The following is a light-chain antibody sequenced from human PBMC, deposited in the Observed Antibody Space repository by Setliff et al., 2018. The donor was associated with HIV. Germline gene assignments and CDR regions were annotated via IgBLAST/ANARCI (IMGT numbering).Light chain of an antibody. Sequence: QSVLAQPRSVSGSPGQSVTISCTGTSSDVGGYNYVSWYQEHPGKAPKLMIFDVSKRPSGVPDRFSGSKSGNTASLTISGLQAEDEADYYCCSFADSYTSLYVFGTGTKVT. CDR3: CSFADSYTSLYV. V-gene: IGLV2-11*01. CDR2: DVS. CDR1: SSDVGGYNY. J-gene: IGLJ1*01.